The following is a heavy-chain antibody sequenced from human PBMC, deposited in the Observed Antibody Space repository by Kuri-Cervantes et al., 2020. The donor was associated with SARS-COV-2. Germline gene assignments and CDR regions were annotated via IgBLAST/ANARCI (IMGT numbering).Heavy chain of an antibody. CDR1: GFTFSNAW. CDR2: IRSKAYGGTT. CDR3: SGGYSYGYEGGYYYYGMDV. V-gene: IGHV3-49*04. Sequence: GGSLRLSCAASGFTFSNAWMSWVRQAPGKGLEWVGFIRSKAYGGTTEYAASVKGRFTISRDDSKSIAYLQMNSLKTEDTAVYYCSGGYSYGYEGGYYYYGMDVWGQGTTVTVSS. D-gene: IGHD5-18*01. J-gene: IGHJ6*02.